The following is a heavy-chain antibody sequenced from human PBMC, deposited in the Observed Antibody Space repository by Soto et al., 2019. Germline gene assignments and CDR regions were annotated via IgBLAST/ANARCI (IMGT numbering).Heavy chain of an antibody. Sequence: SETLSLTCAVYGVSFSGYYWSWIRQPPGKGLEWIGEINHSGSTNYNPSLKSRVTISVDTSKNQFSLKLSSVTAADTAVYYCARVLGYCSSTSCYGWWFDPWGQGTLVTVSS. CDR2: INHSGST. V-gene: IGHV4-34*01. J-gene: IGHJ5*02. D-gene: IGHD2-2*01. CDR1: GVSFSGYY. CDR3: ARVLGYCSSTSCYGWWFDP.